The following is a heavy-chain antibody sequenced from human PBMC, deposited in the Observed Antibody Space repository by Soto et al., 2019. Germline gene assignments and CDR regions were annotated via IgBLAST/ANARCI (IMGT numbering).Heavy chain of an antibody. D-gene: IGHD2-21*02. CDR2: ISGSGGST. V-gene: IGHV3-23*01. CDR3: AKDGVVTAISYYYYGMDV. Sequence: GGSLRLSCAASGFTFSSYAMSWVRQAPGKGLEWVSAISGSGGSTYYADSVKGRFTISRDNSKNTLYLQMNSLRAEDTAVYYCAKDGVVTAISYYYYGMDVWGQGTTVTVSS. CDR1: GFTFSSYA. J-gene: IGHJ6*02.